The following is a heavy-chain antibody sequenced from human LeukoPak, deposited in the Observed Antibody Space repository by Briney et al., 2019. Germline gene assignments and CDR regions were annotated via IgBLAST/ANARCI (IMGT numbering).Heavy chain of an antibody. J-gene: IGHJ5*02. CDR3: AKDPRISYGPRSRYNWFDP. CDR1: GFTFSSYA. V-gene: IGHV3-23*01. D-gene: IGHD5-18*01. CDR2: ISGSGGST. Sequence: PGGSLRLSCAASGFTFSSYAMSWVRQAPGKGLEWVSAISGSGGSTYYADSVKGRSTISRDNSKNTLYLQMNSLRAEDTAVYYCAKDPRISYGPRSRYNWFDPWGQGTLVTVSS.